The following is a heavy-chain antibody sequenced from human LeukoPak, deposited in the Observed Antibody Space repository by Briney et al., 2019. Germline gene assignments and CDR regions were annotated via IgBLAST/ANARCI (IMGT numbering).Heavy chain of an antibody. J-gene: IGHJ4*02. CDR2: ITSPSSTI. CDR1: GFTTFSTYS. Sequence: GGSLRLSCAASGFTTFSTYSINWVRQAPGKGLEWLSYITSPSSTIYYADSVKGRFTISRDNAKNSLYLQMNSLRDEDTAVYYCVKSKGYYLDYWGQGTLVTVSS. CDR3: VKSKGYYLDY. V-gene: IGHV3-48*02.